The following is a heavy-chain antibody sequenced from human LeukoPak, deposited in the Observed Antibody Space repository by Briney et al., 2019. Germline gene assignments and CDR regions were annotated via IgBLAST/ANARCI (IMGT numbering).Heavy chain of an antibody. CDR2: IDWDDDK. V-gene: IGHV2-70*04. D-gene: IGHD3-22*01. CDR1: GCSLSTSEMR. Sequence: SGPTLVNPTQTLTLTCTFSGCSLSTSEMRVSWIRQPPGKALEWLARIDWDDDKFFSTSLKTRLTISKDTSKNQVVLTMTNMDPVDTATYYCARQGYYDSSGHYYLDYWGQGTLVTVSS. J-gene: IGHJ4*02. CDR3: ARQGYYDSSGHYYLDY.